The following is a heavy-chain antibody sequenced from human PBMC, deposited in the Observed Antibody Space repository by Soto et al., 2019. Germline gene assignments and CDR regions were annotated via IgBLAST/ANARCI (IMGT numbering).Heavy chain of an antibody. J-gene: IGHJ5*02. CDR2: IIPIFGTA. CDR1: GGTFSSYA. D-gene: IGHD6-19*01. CDR3: ASSSSSGYYDSFDP. Sequence: GASVKVSCKASGGTFSSYAISWVRQAPGQGLEWMGGIIPIFGTANYSPSFQGHVTISADKSISTAYLQWSSLKASDTAMYYCASSSSSGYYDSFDPWGQGTLVTVSS. V-gene: IGHV1-69*06.